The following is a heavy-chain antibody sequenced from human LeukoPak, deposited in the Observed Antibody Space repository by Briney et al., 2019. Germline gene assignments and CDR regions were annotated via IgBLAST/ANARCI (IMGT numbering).Heavy chain of an antibody. V-gene: IGHV3-23*01. D-gene: IGHD4-23*01. CDR1: GFTFSSYA. CDR3: AKDVYDYGGNREDY. J-gene: IGHJ4*02. CDR2: ISGSGGST. Sequence: GGSLRLSCAASGFTFSSYAMSWVRQAPGKGLEWVSAISGSGGSTYYADSVKGRFTISRDNSKNTLYLQMHSLRAEDTAVYYCAKDVYDYGGNREDYWGQGTLVTVSS.